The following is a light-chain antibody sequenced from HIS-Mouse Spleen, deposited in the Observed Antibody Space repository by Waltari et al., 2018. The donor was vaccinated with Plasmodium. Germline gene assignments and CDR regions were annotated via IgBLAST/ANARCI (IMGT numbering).Light chain of an antibody. CDR3: CSYAGSSTNWV. V-gene: IGLV2-23*01. CDR2: EGS. J-gene: IGLJ3*02. CDR1: SRDVGSYNL. Sequence: QSALPQPASVSGSPGQSITISCTGTSRDVGSYNLVSWYQQHPGKAPKLMIYEGSKRPAGVSNRFSCSRSGNTASLPISGLRAEYEADYYCCSYAGSSTNWVFGGGTKLTVL.